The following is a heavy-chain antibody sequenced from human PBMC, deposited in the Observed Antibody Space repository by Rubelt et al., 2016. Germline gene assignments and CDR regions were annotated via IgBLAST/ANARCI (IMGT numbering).Heavy chain of an antibody. J-gene: IGHJ4*02. CDR1: GGSISSGAYY. V-gene: IGHV4-39*01. Sequence: QVQLQESGPGLVRPSQSLSLTCTVSGGSISSGAYYWGWIRQPPGKGLEWIGSIYYSGSTYYNPSLKSRVTISVDTSKNQFALKLSLVTAADTAVYYCARGYYYGSGSYFPFHYWGQGTLVTVSS. D-gene: IGHD3-10*01. CDR2: IYYSGST. CDR3: ARGYYYGSGSYFPFHY.